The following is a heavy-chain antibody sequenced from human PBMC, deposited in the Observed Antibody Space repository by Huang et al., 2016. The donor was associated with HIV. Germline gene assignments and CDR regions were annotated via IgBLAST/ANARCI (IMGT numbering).Heavy chain of an antibody. CDR3: ARGGGIQLWLLGYYYMDV. CDR1: GYTFSSFG. J-gene: IGHJ6*03. V-gene: IGHV1-18*01. CDR2: SSVDKGNT. Sequence: QVQLVQSGAEVKKPGASVKVSCTASGYTFSSFGSSWVRPAPGQGLEWVGWSSVDKGNTKVAQKIQGRLTMTTDTSTRTAYMELRSLRSDDTAVYYCARGGGIQLWLLGYYYMDVWGNGTTVTVSS. D-gene: IGHD5-18*01.